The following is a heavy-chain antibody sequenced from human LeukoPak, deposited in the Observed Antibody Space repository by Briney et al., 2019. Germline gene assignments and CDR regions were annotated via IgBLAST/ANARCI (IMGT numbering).Heavy chain of an antibody. V-gene: IGHV3-23*01. J-gene: IGHJ4*02. CDR3: AKDRGSIGWSDY. Sequence: PGGSLRLSCAASGFTYSSYAMTWVRQAPGRGLLWVSSISVTGSSAYYADSVKGRFTISRDNSMITVDLQMNSLRADDTAVYYCAKDRGSIGWSDYWGQGTLVTVS. CDR2: ISVTGSSA. D-gene: IGHD3-10*01. CDR1: GFTYSSYA.